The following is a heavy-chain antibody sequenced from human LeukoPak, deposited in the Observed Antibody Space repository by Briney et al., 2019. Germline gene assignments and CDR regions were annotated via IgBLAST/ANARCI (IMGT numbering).Heavy chain of an antibody. CDR2: IYYNGNT. CDR1: GGPIGNTTFY. J-gene: IGHJ4*02. Sequence: SETLSLTCTVSGGPIGNTTFYWGWIRQPPGKGLEWIGTIYYNGNTYYNPSLKSRVTISIDTPKNQFSLKLSSVTTTDTAVYYCARHGVTTTGYYWDWGQGTLVTVSS. V-gene: IGHV4-39*01. D-gene: IGHD3-9*01. CDR3: ARHGVTTTGYYWD.